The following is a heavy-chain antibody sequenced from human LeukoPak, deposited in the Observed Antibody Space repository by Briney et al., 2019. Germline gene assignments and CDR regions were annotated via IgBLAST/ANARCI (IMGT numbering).Heavy chain of an antibody. CDR3: ARDHYSTTSLDY. CDR1: GYTFTSYY. J-gene: IGHJ4*02. V-gene: IGHV1-46*01. Sequence: ASVKVSCKASGYTFTSYYMHWVRQAPGQGLEWMGIINPSGGSTSYAQKFQGRVTMTRDTSTSTVYMGLSSLRPEDTAVYYCARDHYSTTSLDYWGQGTLVTVSS. D-gene: IGHD4-17*01. CDR2: INPSGGST.